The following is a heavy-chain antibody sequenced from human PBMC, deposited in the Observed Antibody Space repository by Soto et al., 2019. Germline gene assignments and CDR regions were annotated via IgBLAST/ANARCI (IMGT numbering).Heavy chain of an antibody. CDR2: INPSGGST. Sequence: ASVKVSCKASGYTFTSYYMHWVRQAPGQGLEWMGIINPSGGSTSYAQKFQGRVTMTRDTSISTAYMELSRLRSDDTAVYYCARDIGTARPLFDYWGQGTLVTVSS. D-gene: IGHD6-6*01. J-gene: IGHJ4*02. CDR3: ARDIGTARPLFDY. V-gene: IGHV1-46*01. CDR1: GYTFTSYY.